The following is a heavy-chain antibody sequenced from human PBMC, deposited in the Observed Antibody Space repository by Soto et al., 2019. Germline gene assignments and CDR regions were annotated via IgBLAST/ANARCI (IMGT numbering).Heavy chain of an antibody. CDR3: VRYGAGTYDYCSTFAFAY. CDR1: GFTFNAHA. CDR2: ISFDGQNT. J-gene: IGHJ4*02. Sequence: QVQLVESGGGVVQPGRSLRLSCAASGFTFNAHAMHWVRQAPGEGLEWVAIISFDGQNTYYADSVKGQFTISIDNLNNTPSMTMNRVRREETSIYYCVRYGAGTYDYCSTFAFAYWGQGALVTVSS. D-gene: IGHD5-12*01. V-gene: IGHV3-30*01.